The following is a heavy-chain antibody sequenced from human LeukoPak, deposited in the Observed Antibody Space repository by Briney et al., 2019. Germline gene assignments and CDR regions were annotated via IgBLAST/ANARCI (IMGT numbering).Heavy chain of an antibody. CDR3: ARDAAVVVTAYNWFDP. CDR1: GYTFTSYG. D-gene: IGHD2-21*02. V-gene: IGHV1-18*01. J-gene: IGHJ5*02. Sequence: ASVKVSCKASGYTFTSYGISWVRQAPGQGLEWMGWISAYNGNTNYAQKLQGRVTMTTDTSTSTAYMELRSLRSDDTAVYYCARDAAVVVTAYNWFDPWGQGTLVTVSS. CDR2: ISAYNGNT.